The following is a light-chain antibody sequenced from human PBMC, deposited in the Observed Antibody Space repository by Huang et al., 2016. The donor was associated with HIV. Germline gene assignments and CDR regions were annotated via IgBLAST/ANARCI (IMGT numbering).Light chain of an antibody. CDR1: QSVSSN. J-gene: IGKJ5*01. CDR2: GAS. V-gene: IGKV3-15*01. CDR3: QQYNNWPPKIT. Sequence: EIVMTQSPATLSVSPGERATLSCRASQSVSSNLACYQHKPGQAPRLLIYGASTRATGIPARFSGSGSGTEFTLTISSLQSEDFAVYYCQQYNNWPPKITFGQGTRLEIK.